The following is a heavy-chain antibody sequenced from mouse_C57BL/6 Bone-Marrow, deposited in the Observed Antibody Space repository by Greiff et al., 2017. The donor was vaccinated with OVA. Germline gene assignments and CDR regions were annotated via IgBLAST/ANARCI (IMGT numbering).Heavy chain of an antibody. Sequence: EVQLVESGGGLVKPGGSLKLSCAASGFTFSSYAMSWVRQTPEKRLEWVATISDGGSYTYYPDNVQGRFTISRDNAKNNLYLQMSHLKSEDTAMYYCARDPCSSPYWYFDVWGTGTTVTVSS. CDR1: GFTFSSYA. D-gene: IGHD1-1*01. CDR2: ISDGGSYT. V-gene: IGHV5-4*01. J-gene: IGHJ1*03. CDR3: ARDPCSSPYWYFDV.